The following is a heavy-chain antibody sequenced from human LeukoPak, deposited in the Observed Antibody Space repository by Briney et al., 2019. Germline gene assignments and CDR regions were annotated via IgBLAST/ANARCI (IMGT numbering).Heavy chain of an antibody. V-gene: IGHV3-23*01. CDR2: ISGSGGST. D-gene: IGHD2-2*01. CDR3: AKKLARYWSSTSCSGGGFDY. CDR1: GFTFSSYA. Sequence: GGSLRLSCAASGFTFSSYAMSWVRQAPGKGLEWVSAISGSGGSTYYADSVKGRFTISRDNSKNTLYLQMNRLRAEDTAVYYCAKKLARYWSSTSCSGGGFDYWGQGTLVTVSS. J-gene: IGHJ4*02.